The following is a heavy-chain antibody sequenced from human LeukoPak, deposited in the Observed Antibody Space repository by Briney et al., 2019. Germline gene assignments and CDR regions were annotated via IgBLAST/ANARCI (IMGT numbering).Heavy chain of an antibody. CDR1: GGSISSHY. CDR3: ARESSSWGYYYYFMDV. D-gene: IGHD6-13*01. V-gene: IGHV4-59*11. Sequence: PSETLSLTCTVSGGSISSHYWSWIRQPPGKGLEWIGYIYYSGSTNYNPSLKSRVTISVDTSKNQFSLKLSSVTAADTAVYYCARESSSWGYYYYFMDVWGKGTTVTVSS. CDR2: IYYSGST. J-gene: IGHJ6*03.